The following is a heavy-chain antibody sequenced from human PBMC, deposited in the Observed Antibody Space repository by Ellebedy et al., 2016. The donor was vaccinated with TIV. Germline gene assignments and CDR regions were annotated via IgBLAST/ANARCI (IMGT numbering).Heavy chain of an antibody. J-gene: IGHJ4*02. CDR2: ISYDGSNK. D-gene: IGHD3-22*01. V-gene: IGHV3-30-3*01. CDR3: ARDTWYYYDSSVGAGGGPIDY. Sequence: PGGSLRLSCAASGFTFSSYAMHWVRQAPGKGLEWVAVISYDGSNKYYADSVKGRFTISRDNSKNTLYLQMNSLRAEDTAVYYCARDTWYYYDSSVGAGGGPIDYWGQGTLVTVSS. CDR1: GFTFSSYA.